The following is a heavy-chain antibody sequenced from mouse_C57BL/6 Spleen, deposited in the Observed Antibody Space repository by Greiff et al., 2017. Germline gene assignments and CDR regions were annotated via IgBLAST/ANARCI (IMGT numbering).Heavy chain of an antibody. V-gene: IGHV5-6*01. CDR2: ISSGGSYT. CDR1: GFTFSSYG. D-gene: IGHD1-1*01. CDR3: ASITTVVATGFDY. J-gene: IGHJ2*01. Sequence: EVQGVESGGDLVKPGGSLKLSCAASGFTFSSYGMSWVRQTPDKRLEWVATISSGGSYTYYPDSVKGRFTISRDNAKNTLYLQMSSLKSEDTAMYYCASITTVVATGFDYWGQGTTLTVSS.